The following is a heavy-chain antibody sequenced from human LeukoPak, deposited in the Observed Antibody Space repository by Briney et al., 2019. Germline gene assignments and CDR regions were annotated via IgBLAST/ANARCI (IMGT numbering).Heavy chain of an antibody. J-gene: IGHJ3*02. CDR1: GGSISGDH. V-gene: IGHV4-59*08. Sequence: SETLSLTCTVSGGSISGDHWNWIRQPPGKGLEWIGYVYSSGNTNYNPSLKSRVTISIDTSKNQFSLKLSYVTAADTAVYYCARRNDFGIWGQGTMVTVSS. CDR2: VYSSGNT. CDR3: ARRNDFGI.